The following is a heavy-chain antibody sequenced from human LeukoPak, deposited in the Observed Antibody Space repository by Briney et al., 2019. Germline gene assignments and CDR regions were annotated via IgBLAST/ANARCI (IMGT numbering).Heavy chain of an antibody. D-gene: IGHD4-17*01. J-gene: IGHJ4*02. CDR2: ISGSGGST. CDR1: GFTFSSYA. V-gene: IGHV3-23*01. CDR3: AKDLAGYGDYNQLFNY. Sequence: GGSLRLSCAASGFTFSSYAMSWVRQAPGKGLEWVSAISGSGGSTYYADSVKGRFTISRDNSKNTLYLQMNSLRAEDTAVYYCAKDLAGYGDYNQLFNYWGQGTLATVSS.